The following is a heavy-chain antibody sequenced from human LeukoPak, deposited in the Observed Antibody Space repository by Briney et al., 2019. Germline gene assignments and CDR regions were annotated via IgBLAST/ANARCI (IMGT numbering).Heavy chain of an antibody. CDR3: AKDRISMVRGIIDY. Sequence: GGSLRLSCAASGFTFDDYAMHWVRQAPGKGLEWVSGISWNSGSIGYADSVKGRFTISRDNAKNFLYLQMNSLRAEDTAVYYCAKDRISMVRGIIDYWGQGTLVTVSS. V-gene: IGHV3-9*01. CDR2: ISWNSGSI. CDR1: GFTFDDYA. J-gene: IGHJ4*02. D-gene: IGHD3-10*01.